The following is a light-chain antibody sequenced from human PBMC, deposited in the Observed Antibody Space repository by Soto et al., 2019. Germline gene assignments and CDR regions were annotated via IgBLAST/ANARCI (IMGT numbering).Light chain of an antibody. CDR3: SSYKATRTLTI. CDR2: EVS. V-gene: IGLV2-14*01. J-gene: IGLJ1*01. CDR1: SSDVGDYDF. Sequence: QYVLSQPASLSGSPGPSITISCTGTSSDVGDYDFVSWYQHYPCKAPQLMIFEVSYRASGVSNRFSGSKSGNTASLTISGLQAEDDADYYCSSYKATRTLTIFGTGTKVTVL.